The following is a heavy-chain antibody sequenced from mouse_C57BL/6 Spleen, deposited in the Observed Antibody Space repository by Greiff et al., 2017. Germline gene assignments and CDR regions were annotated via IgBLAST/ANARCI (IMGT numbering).Heavy chain of an antibody. CDR1: GYSFTGYY. CDR2: INPSTGGT. CDR3: AREGVAPYFDY. V-gene: IGHV1-42*01. Sequence: VQLQQSGPELVKPGASVKISCKASGYSFTGYYMNWVKQSPEKSLEWIGEINPSTGGTTYNQKFKAKATLTVDKSSSTAYMQLKSLTSEDSAVYYCAREGVAPYFDYWGQGTTLTVSS. J-gene: IGHJ2*01. D-gene: IGHD1-3*01.